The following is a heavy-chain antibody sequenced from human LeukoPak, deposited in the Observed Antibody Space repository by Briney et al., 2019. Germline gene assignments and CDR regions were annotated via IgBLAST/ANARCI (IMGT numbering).Heavy chain of an antibody. CDR1: GFTFSNAW. CDR2: IKSRTDGGTT. CDR3: TTPGYCSGTTCYLFDY. J-gene: IGHJ4*02. V-gene: IGHV3-15*01. D-gene: IGHD2-2*01. Sequence: PGGSLRLSCAASGFTFSNAWMSWVRQAPGKGLEWAGRIKSRTDGGTTDYATSVKGRFTISRDDSNTLFLQMSSLKPEDTAVYYCTTPGYCSGTTCYLFDYWGPGTLVTVSS.